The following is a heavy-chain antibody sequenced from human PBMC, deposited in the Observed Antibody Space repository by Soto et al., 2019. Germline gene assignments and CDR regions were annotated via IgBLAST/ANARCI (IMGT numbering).Heavy chain of an antibody. CDR1: GGSISTYY. CDR2: IYYGGSA. D-gene: IGHD2-8*01. Sequence: SETLSLTCTVSGGSISTYYWNWIRQPPGKGLEWIGYIYYGGSANYNPSPKSRVTISVDTSKKQFSLKLSSVTAADTAVYYCARGGHCTNGVCSALDYGGQGTLVTFS. J-gene: IGHJ4*02. CDR3: ARGGHCTNGVCSALDY. V-gene: IGHV4-59*08.